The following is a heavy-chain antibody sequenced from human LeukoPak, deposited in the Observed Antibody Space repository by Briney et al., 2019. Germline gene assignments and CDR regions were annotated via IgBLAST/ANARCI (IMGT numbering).Heavy chain of an antibody. D-gene: IGHD3-22*01. V-gene: IGHV3-11*04. CDR3: ARGGAITMIVVVPMGFDY. J-gene: IGHJ4*02. Sequence: KPSGTLSLTCAVYGGSFSDYYWSWIRQAPGKGLEWVSYISSSGSTIYYADSVKGRFTISRDNAKNSLYLQMNSLRAEDTAVYYCARGGAITMIVVVPMGFDYWGQGTLVTVSS. CDR1: GGSFSDYY. CDR2: ISSSGSTI.